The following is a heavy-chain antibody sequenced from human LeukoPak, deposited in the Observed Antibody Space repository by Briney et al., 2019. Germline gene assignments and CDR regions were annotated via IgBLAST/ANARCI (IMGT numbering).Heavy chain of an antibody. V-gene: IGHV4-30-4*08. CDR2: IYYSGST. Sequence: SQTLSLTCTVSGGSISSGDYYWSWIRQPPGKGLEWIGYIYYSGSTYYNPSLKSRVTISLDTSKNQFSLKLSSVTAADTAVYYCARDGSPQEGLRPGGFDYWGQGTLVTVSS. CDR3: ARDGSPQEGLRPGGFDY. D-gene: IGHD3-10*01. CDR1: GGSISSGDYY. J-gene: IGHJ4*02.